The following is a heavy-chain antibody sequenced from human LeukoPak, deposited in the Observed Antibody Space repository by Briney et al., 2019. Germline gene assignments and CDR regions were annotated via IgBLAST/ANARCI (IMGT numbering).Heavy chain of an antibody. CDR1: AYSSTSYW. D-gene: IGHD6-19*01. V-gene: IGHV5-51*01. CDR2: IYLGDSHT. CDR3: ARLPGIAVPGGNNFDF. J-gene: IGHJ4*02. Sequence: PGESLKISCKGSAYSSTSYWIGWVRQMPGKGLEWMGIIYLGDSHTTYSPSSQGQVTISADKSINTAYLQWSSLKASDTAMYYCARLPGIAVPGGNNFDFWGQGTLVTVSS.